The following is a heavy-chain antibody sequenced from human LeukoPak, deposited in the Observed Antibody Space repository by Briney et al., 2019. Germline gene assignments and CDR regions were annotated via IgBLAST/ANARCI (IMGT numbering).Heavy chain of an antibody. Sequence: GGSLRLSCAASGFTFSSYSMNWVRQAPGKGLEWVSSISSSSSYIYYADSVKGRFTISRDNAKNSLYLQMNSLRAEDTAVYYCARGAQQLEAFDIWGQGTMVTVSS. D-gene: IGHD6-13*01. CDR3: ARGAQQLEAFDI. J-gene: IGHJ3*02. CDR2: ISSSSSYI. V-gene: IGHV3-21*01. CDR1: GFTFSSYS.